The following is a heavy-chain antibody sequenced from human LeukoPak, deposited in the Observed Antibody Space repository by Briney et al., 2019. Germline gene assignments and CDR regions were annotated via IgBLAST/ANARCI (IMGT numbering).Heavy chain of an antibody. CDR3: AKADDPVVPAAGLDY. J-gene: IGHJ4*02. D-gene: IGHD2-2*01. CDR2: ISSSSSYI. V-gene: IGHV3-21*04. Sequence: PGGSLRLSCAGSGFFFSSYWMNWVRQAPGKGLEWVSSISSSSSYIYYADSVKGRFTISRDNAKNSLYLQMNSLRAEDTAVYYCAKADDPVVPAAGLDYWGQGTLVTVSS. CDR1: GFFFSSYW.